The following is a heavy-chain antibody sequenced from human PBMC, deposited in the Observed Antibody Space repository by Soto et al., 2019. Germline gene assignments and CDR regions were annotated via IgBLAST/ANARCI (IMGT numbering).Heavy chain of an antibody. CDR2: ISYDGSNK. D-gene: IGHD1-1*01. Sequence: PGGSLRLSCAASGFTFSSYGMHWVRQAPGKGLEWVAVISYDGSNKYYADSVKGRFTISRDNSKNTLYLQMNSLRAEDTAVYYCANEIGNHEKYYFDYWGQGTLVTVSS. CDR1: GFTFSSYG. CDR3: ANEIGNHEKYYFDY. V-gene: IGHV3-30*18. J-gene: IGHJ4*02.